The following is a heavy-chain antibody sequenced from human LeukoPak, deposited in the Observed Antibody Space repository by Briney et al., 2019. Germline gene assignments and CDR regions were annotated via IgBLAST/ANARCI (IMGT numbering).Heavy chain of an antibody. CDR1: GYTFTSYY. J-gene: IGHJ5*02. D-gene: IGHD5-24*01. V-gene: IGHV1-69*05. CDR3: ARAGGRRDGYNYGWFDP. CDR2: IIPIFGTA. Sequence: SVKVSCKASGYTFTSYYMHWVRQAPGQGLEWMGGIIPIFGTANYAQKFQGRVTITTDESTSTAYMELSSLRSEDTAVYYCARAGGRRDGYNYGWFDPWGQGTLVTVSS.